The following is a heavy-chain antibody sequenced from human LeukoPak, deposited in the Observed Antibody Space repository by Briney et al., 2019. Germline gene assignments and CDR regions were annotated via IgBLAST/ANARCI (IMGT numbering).Heavy chain of an antibody. CDR3: AKGRGPNDAFDI. CDR1: GYTFTGYY. CDR2: ISAYNGNT. D-gene: IGHD3-10*01. J-gene: IGHJ3*02. V-gene: IGHV1-2*02. Sequence: VASVKVSCKASGYTFTGYYMHWVRQAPGQGLEWMGWISAYNGNTNYAQKLQGRVTMTRDTSISTAYMELSRLRSDDTAVYYCAKGRGPNDAFDIWGQGTMVTVSS.